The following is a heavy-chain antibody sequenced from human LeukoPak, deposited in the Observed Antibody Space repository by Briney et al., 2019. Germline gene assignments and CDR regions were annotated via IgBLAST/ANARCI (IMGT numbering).Heavy chain of an antibody. CDR1: GGSISSGGYS. D-gene: IGHD4-17*01. V-gene: IGHV4-30-2*01. J-gene: IGHJ4*02. CDR2: IYHSGST. CDR3: ARDRYGDHTYFDY. Sequence: PSETLTLTCAVSGGSISSGGYSWSWIRQPPGKGLEWIGYIYHSGSTYYNPSLKSRVTISVDRSKNQFSLKLSSVTAADTAVYYCARDRYGDHTYFDYWGQGTLVTVSS.